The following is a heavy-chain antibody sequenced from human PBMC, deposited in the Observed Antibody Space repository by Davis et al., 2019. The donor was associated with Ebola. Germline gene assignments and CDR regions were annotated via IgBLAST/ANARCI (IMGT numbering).Heavy chain of an antibody. Sequence: SETLSLTCTVSGDSIGSDYWSWIRQPPGKGLEWIGYVYHTGSANYNPSFKSRVTMTVDTSRSQFSLRLTSVTAADTATYYCAGLRLVSFFAYWGQGALVTVSS. CDR3: AGLRLVSFFAY. CDR1: GDSIGSDY. J-gene: IGHJ4*02. D-gene: IGHD6-6*01. V-gene: IGHV4-59*08. CDR2: VYHTGSA.